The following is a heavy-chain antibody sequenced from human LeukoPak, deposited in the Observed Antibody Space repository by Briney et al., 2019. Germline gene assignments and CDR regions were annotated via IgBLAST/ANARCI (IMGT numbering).Heavy chain of an antibody. J-gene: IGHJ4*02. CDR1: GGTFSSYA. V-gene: IGHV1-69*01. Sequence: GAPVKVSCKASGGTFSSYAISWVRQAPGQGLEWMGGIIPIFGTANYAQKFQGRVTITADESTSTAYMELSSLRSEDTAVYYCARGVVPAAMRGYFDYWGQGTLVTVSS. CDR2: IIPIFGTA. D-gene: IGHD2-2*01. CDR3: ARGVVPAAMRGYFDY.